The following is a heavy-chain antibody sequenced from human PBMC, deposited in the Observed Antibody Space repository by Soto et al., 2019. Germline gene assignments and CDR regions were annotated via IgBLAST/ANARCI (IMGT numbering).Heavy chain of an antibody. CDR2: ISGSGGST. CDR1: GFTFSSYA. J-gene: IGHJ6*02. V-gene: IGHV3-23*01. Sequence: GGSLRLSCAASGFTFSSYAMSWVRQAPGKGLEWVSAISGSGGSTYYADSVKGRFTISRDNSKNTLYLQMNSLRAEDTAVYYCAKGLDTAMVPYYYYGMDVWGQGTTVTVSS. CDR3: AKGLDTAMVPYYYYGMDV. D-gene: IGHD5-18*01.